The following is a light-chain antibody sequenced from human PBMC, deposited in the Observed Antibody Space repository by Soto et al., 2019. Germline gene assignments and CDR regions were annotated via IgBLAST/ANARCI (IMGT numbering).Light chain of an antibody. Sequence: EFVLTQSPGTLSLSPGERATLSCRASQTVRNNYLAWYQQKPGQAPRLLIYDASSRATGIPDRFSGGGSGTDFTLTISRLEPEDFAVYYCQQFSSSPLWTFGQGTKVDIK. CDR1: QTVRNNY. J-gene: IGKJ1*01. CDR2: DAS. CDR3: QQFSSSPLWT. V-gene: IGKV3-20*01.